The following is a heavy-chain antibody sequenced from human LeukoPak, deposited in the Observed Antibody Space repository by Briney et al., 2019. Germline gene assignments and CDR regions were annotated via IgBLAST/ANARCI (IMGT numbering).Heavy chain of an antibody. Sequence: EPSETLSLTCTVSGGSISTYYWSWIRQPPGKGLEWIGSVYYNGNTYYNPSLKSRVTISPDTSKNQFSLKLSSVTAADTAVYYCARLIGGDPYYMDVWGKGTTVTVSS. D-gene: IGHD3-3*01. CDR2: VYYNGNT. J-gene: IGHJ6*03. V-gene: IGHV4-59*01. CDR3: ARLIGGDPYYMDV. CDR1: GGSISTYY.